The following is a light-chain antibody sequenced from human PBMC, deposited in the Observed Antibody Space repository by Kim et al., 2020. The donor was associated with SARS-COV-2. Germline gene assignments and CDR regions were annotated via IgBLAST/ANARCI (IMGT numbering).Light chain of an antibody. CDR2: GAS. CDR3: QQYNNWPPDT. J-gene: IGKJ5*01. V-gene: IGKV3-15*01. Sequence: VMTQSPATLSVSPGERATLSCRASQSVSSNLAWYQQKPGQAPRLLIYGASTRATGIPARFSGSGSGTEFTLTISSLQSEDFAVYYCQQYNNWPPDTFGQGTRLEIK. CDR1: QSVSSN.